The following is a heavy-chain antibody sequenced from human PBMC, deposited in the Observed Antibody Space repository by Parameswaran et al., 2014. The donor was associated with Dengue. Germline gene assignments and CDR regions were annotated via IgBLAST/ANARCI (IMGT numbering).Heavy chain of an antibody. D-gene: IGHD7-27*01. CDR2: IKQDGSEK. CDR3: ARGGSTGDPDLDWYFDL. V-gene: IGHV3-7*03. J-gene: IGHJ2*01. Sequence: WIRQPPGKGLEWVANIKQDGSEKYYVDSVKGRFTISRDNAKNSLYLQMNSLRAEDTAVYYCARGGSTGDPDLDWYFDLWGRGTLVTVSS.